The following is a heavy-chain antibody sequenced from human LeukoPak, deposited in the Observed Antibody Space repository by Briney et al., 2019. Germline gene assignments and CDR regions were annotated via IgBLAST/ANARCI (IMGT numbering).Heavy chain of an antibody. CDR3: ARTTYYYGSGSYSHYHFDY. J-gene: IGHJ4*02. CDR2: IYYSGST. Sequence: SETLSLTCTVSGGSISSGDYYWSWIRQPPGKGLEWIGYIYYSGSTYYTPSLRGRVTISVDTSTNQFSLKLGSVTAADTAVYYCARTTYYYGSGSYSHYHFDYWGQGTLVTVSS. V-gene: IGHV4-30-4*02. D-gene: IGHD3-10*01. CDR1: GGSISSGDYY.